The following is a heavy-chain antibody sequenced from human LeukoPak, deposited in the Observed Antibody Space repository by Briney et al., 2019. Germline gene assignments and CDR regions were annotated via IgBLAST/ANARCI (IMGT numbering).Heavy chain of an antibody. CDR3: ARQRQWLVGYYYYYMDV. CDR2: ISAYNGNT. CDR1: GHTFTSYG. Sequence: ASVKVSCKASGHTFTSYGISWVRQAPGQGLEWMGWISAYNGNTNYAQKLQGRVTMTTDTSTSTAYMELRSLRSDDTAVYYCARQRQWLVGYYYYYMDVWGKGTTVTVSS. V-gene: IGHV1-18*01. D-gene: IGHD6-19*01. J-gene: IGHJ6*03.